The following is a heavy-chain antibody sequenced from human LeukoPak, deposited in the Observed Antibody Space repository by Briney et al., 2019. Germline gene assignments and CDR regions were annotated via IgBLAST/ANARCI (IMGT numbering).Heavy chain of an antibody. V-gene: IGHV4-39*01. D-gene: IGHD2-2*01. CDR3: ARSRAGYCSTNSCYRDFDY. J-gene: IGHJ4*02. Sequence: PSETLSLTCTVSGGSISHSSYYWGWIRQPPGKGLEWMGSVYYSGSTSYYPSLKSRVTISVDTSKNQFSLKLNSVTASDTAVYYCARSRAGYCSTNSCYRDFDYWGQGILVTVSS. CDR1: GGSISHSSYY. CDR2: VYYSGST.